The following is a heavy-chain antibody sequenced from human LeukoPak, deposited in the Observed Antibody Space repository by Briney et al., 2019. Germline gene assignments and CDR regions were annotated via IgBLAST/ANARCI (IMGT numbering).Heavy chain of an antibody. V-gene: IGHV3-23*01. D-gene: IGHD2/OR15-2a*01. CDR1: GFTFSSYA. CDR2: INNGGTT. CDR3: AKRNLYYFDS. J-gene: IGHJ4*02. Sequence: RPGGSLRLSCAASGFTFSSYAMSWVRQAPEEGLEWVSDINNGGTTYYADSVKGRFTISRDNSKSTLYLQMNSLRAEDTAVYYCAKRNLYYFDSWGQGTMVTVSS.